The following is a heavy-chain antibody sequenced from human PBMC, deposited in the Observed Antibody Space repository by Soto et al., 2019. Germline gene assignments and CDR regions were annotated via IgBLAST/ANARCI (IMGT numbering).Heavy chain of an antibody. CDR2: ISAYNGNT. D-gene: IGHD2-2*01. CDR1: GYTFTSYG. CDR3: ARGSIVVVPAARSGYYYMDV. V-gene: IGHV1-18*01. J-gene: IGHJ6*03. Sequence: QVQLVQSGAEVKKPGASVKVSCKASGYTFTSYGISWVRQAPGQGLEWMGWISAYNGNTNYAQKLQVRVTMTTDTSTSTAYMELRRLRSDDTAVYYCARGSIVVVPAARSGYYYMDVWGKGTTVTVSS.